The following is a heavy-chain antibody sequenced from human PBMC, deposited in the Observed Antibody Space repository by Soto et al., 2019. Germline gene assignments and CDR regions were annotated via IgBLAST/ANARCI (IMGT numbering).Heavy chain of an antibody. CDR3: ARAIKRWEVNYYFDF. V-gene: IGHV1-69*06. CDR1: GSTFNNFA. Sequence: QVVLLQSGAEVKEPGSSVRVSCQVSGSTFNNFAFSWVRQAPGHGPEWMGGIVVDSNTAEYSQRFQDRVTITADTSTGILYMELGSLTFQDTAVYYCARAIKRWEVNYYFDFWGQGTLVTVSS. D-gene: IGHD1-26*01. J-gene: IGHJ4*02. CDR2: IVVDSNTA.